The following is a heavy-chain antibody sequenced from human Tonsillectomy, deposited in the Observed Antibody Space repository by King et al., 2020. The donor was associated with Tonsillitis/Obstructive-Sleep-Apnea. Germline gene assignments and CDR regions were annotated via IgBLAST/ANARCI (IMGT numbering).Heavy chain of an antibody. J-gene: IGHJ6*03. Sequence: VQLVESGAEVKEPGESLRISCKGSGYSFTSYWISWVRQMPGKGLEWMGRIDPSDSYTKYSPSFQGHVTVSVDKSISTVYLQWSSLKASDTAMYYCVRGYCSSTSCSPRDFYYDMDVWGKGTPVTVSS. CDR1: GYSFTSYW. V-gene: IGHV5-10-1*01. D-gene: IGHD2-2*01. CDR3: VRGYCSSTSCSPRDFYYDMDV. CDR2: IDPSDSYT.